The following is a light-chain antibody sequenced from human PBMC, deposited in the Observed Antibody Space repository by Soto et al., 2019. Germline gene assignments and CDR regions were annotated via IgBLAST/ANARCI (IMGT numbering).Light chain of an antibody. V-gene: IGLV2-14*03. CDR2: EVN. CDR3: SSYTTSSTVV. J-gene: IGLJ1*01. Sequence: QSALTQPASVSGSPGQSITISCTGTSSDVGAYNYVSWYQQHPGKAPKLMIYEVNNRPSGISNRFSGSKSGNTASLTISGLQPEDEADYYCSSYTTSSTVVFGTGTKLTVL. CDR1: SSDVGAYNY.